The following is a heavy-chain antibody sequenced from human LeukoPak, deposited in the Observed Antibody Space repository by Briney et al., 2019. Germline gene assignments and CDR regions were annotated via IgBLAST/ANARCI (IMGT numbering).Heavy chain of an antibody. CDR1: GGTFSSYA. Sequence: SVKVSCKASGGTFSSYAISWVRQAPGQGLEWMGGIIPIFGTANYAQKFQGRVTMTRDTSTSTVYMELSSLRSEDTAVYYCARGAYYYDSSGYSIDYWGQGTLVTVSS. CDR3: ARGAYYYDSSGYSIDY. J-gene: IGHJ4*02. V-gene: IGHV1-69*05. D-gene: IGHD3-22*01. CDR2: IIPIFGTA.